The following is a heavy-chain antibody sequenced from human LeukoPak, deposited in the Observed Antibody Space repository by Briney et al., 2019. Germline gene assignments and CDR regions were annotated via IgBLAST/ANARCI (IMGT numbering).Heavy chain of an antibody. V-gene: IGHV3-7*01. CDR3: ARGLYPDYYVSSGSSPPEH. J-gene: IGHJ1*01. D-gene: IGHD3-22*01. CDR2: IKQDGSEK. Sequence: PGGSLRLSCAASGFTSSSYWMSWVRQAPGKGLEWVANIKQDGSEKYYVDSVKGRFTISRDNAKNSLFLQMNSLRAEDTAVYYCARGLYPDYYVSSGSSPPEHWGQGTLVTVSS. CDR1: GFTSSSYW.